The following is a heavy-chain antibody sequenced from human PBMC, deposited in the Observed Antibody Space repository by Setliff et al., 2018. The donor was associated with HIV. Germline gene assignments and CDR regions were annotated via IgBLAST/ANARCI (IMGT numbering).Heavy chain of an antibody. V-gene: IGHV4-34*01. D-gene: IGHD2-21*01. J-gene: IGHJ4*02. CDR2: INHSGDN. CDR1: GGSFSDHY. CDR3: AGGVVMRGIIVGRPLDS. Sequence: ASETLSLTCAVYGGSFSDHYWSWMRQPPGKGLEWIGEINHSGDNNYNPSLKSRVTMSVDTSKNQFSLKLKSMTATDTAVYYCAGGVVMRGIIVGRPLDSWGRGTLVTVSS.